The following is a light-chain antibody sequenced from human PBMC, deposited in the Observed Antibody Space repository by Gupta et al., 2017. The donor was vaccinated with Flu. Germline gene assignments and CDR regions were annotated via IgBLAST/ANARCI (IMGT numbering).Light chain of an antibody. CDR2: WAS. CDR3: QQYYNTPLT. CDR1: RTVLYSSNNQNY. J-gene: IGKJ4*01. Sequence: NCKSSRTVLYSSNNQNYLAWFQQKPRQPPKMLIYWASTRAPGVPDRFSGSGSGTDFTLTISGLQAEDVAIYYCQQYYNTPLTFGGGTKVEIK. V-gene: IGKV4-1*01.